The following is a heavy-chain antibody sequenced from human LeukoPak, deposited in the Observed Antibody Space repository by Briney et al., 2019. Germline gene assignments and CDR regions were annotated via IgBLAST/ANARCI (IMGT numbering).Heavy chain of an antibody. V-gene: IGHV4-34*01. J-gene: IGHJ4*02. CDR3: ARDSERSHYIIRLDY. CDR1: GGSFSGYY. Sequence: PSETLSLTCAVYGGSFSGYYWSWIRQPPGKGLEWIGEINHSGSTNYNPSLKSRVTISVDTSKNQFSLKLSSVTAADTAVYYCARDSERSHYIIRLDYWGQGTLVTVSS. CDR2: INHSGST. D-gene: IGHD3-10*01.